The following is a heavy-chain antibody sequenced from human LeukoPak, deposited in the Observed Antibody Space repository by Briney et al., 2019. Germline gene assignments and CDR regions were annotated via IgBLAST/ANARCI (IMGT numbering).Heavy chain of an antibody. D-gene: IGHD2-8*02. CDR1: GGSFSGNY. CDR2: INHSGRT. CDR3: ARGLGYCTDTFCPNWFDP. J-gene: IGHJ5*02. V-gene: IGHV4-34*01. Sequence: SETLSLTCAVYGGSFSGNYWSWIRQPPGKGLEWIGEINHSGRTNYNWSLKSRVTISVDTSKNQFSLKLSSVTAADTAVYYCARGLGYCTDTFCPNWFDPWGQGTLVTVSP.